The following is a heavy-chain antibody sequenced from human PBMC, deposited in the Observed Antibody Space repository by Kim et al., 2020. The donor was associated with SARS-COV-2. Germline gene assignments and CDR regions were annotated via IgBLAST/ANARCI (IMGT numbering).Heavy chain of an antibody. CDR2: IWYDGSNK. CDR1: GFTFSSYG. Sequence: GGSLRLSCAASGFTFSSYGMHWVRQAPGKGLEWVAVIWYDGSNKYYADSVKGRFTISRDNSKNTLYLQMNSLRAEDTAVYYCATDTEGTLFFGYWGQGTLVTVSS. J-gene: IGHJ4*02. V-gene: IGHV3-33*01. D-gene: IGHD1-1*01. CDR3: ATDTEGTLFFGY.